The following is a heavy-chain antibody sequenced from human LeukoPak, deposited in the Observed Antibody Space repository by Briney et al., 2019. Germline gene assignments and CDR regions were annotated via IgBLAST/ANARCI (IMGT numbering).Heavy chain of an antibody. D-gene: IGHD3-10*01. J-gene: IGHJ4*02. V-gene: IGHV3-30*02. CDR3: AKDNAYYYADY. CDR2: IGYDGRNK. CDR1: GFTFSSYG. Sequence: GGSLRLSCAASGFTFSSYGMHWVRQAPGKGLEWVTFIGYDGRNKYYADSVKGRFTISRDNSKNTLYLQMNSLRAEDTAVYYCAKDNAYYYADYWGQGTLVTVSS.